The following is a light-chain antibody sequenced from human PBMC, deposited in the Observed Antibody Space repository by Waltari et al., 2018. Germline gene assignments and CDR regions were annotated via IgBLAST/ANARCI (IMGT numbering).Light chain of an antibody. Sequence: SYELTQPPSVSVSPGQTARITCSGDALPKRFGYWYQPKSGQAPVLVIYEGSKRPSGIPERFSGSSLGTMATLTISGAQVEDEADYYCYSTDSSGDYGVFGGGTKLTVL. CDR2: EGS. CDR1: ALPKRF. CDR3: YSTDSSGDYGV. J-gene: IGLJ2*01. V-gene: IGLV3-10*01.